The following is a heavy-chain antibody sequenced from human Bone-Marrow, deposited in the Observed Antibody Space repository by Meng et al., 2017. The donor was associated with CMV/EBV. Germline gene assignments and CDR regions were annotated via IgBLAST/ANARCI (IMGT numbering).Heavy chain of an antibody. Sequence: GGSLRLSCKGSGYSFTSYWIGWVRQMPGKGLEWMGIIYPGDSDTRYSPSFQGQVTISADKSISTAYLQWSSLKASDTAMYYCARRPQRWLQLGVGFDYWGQGTRVTGSS. CDR2: IYPGDSDT. J-gene: IGHJ4*02. V-gene: IGHV5-51*01. D-gene: IGHD5-24*01. CDR1: GYSFTSYW. CDR3: ARRPQRWLQLGVGFDY.